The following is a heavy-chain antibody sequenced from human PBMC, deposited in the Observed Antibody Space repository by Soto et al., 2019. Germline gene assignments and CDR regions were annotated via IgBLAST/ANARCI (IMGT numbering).Heavy chain of an antibody. D-gene: IGHD2-2*02. CDR2: IYYSGST. V-gene: IGHV4-31*03. CDR3: ARDLGQGYQLLYPNRHYYYGMDV. J-gene: IGHJ6*02. Sequence: SETLSLTCTVSGGSISSGGYYWSWIRQHPGKGLEWIGYIYYSGSTYYNPSLKSRVTISVDTSKNQFSLKLSSVTAADTAVYYCARDLGQGYQLLYPNRHYYYGMDVWGQGTTVTVSS. CDR1: GGSISSGGYY.